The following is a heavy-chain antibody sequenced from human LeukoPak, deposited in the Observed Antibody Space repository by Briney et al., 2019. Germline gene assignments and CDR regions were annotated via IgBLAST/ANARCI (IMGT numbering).Heavy chain of an antibody. Sequence: GASVKVSCKASGGTFSSYANSWVRQAPGQGLEWMGRIIPILGIANYAQKFQGRVTITADKSTSTAYMELSSLRSEDTAVYYCARDPPGGDGYNLGDYWGQGTLVTVSS. D-gene: IGHD5-24*01. J-gene: IGHJ4*02. CDR1: GGTFSSYA. V-gene: IGHV1-69*04. CDR3: ARDPPGGDGYNLGDY. CDR2: IIPILGIA.